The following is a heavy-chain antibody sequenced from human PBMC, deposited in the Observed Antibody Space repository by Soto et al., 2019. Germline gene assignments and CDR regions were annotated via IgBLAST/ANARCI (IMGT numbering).Heavy chain of an antibody. J-gene: IGHJ4*02. CDR2: ISSDGSNK. Sequence: GGSLRLSCAASGFTFSNHAMHWVRQAPGRGLEWVALISSDGSNKYYADSVKGRFTISRDNSKNTLYLQMNSLRAEDTAVYYCASTSRGYGIWYFDFWGQGALVTVSS. V-gene: IGHV3-30-3*01. CDR3: ASTSRGYGIWYFDF. D-gene: IGHD2-21*01. CDR1: GFTFSNHA.